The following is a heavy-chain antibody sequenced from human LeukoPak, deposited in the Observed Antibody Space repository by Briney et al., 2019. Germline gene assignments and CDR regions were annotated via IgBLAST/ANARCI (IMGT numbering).Heavy chain of an antibody. V-gene: IGHV3-7*01. J-gene: IGHJ4*02. CDR3: AKDIHSFKPDY. CDR2: IKQDGSEK. D-gene: IGHD2-2*02. CDR1: GFTFSNYW. Sequence: GGSLRLSCAASGFTFSNYWMIWVRQAPGKGLEWVASIKQDGSEKQYVGSVRGRFTISRDNAKNVLDLQMNSLTAEDTAVYYCAKDIHSFKPDYWGQGTLVTVSS.